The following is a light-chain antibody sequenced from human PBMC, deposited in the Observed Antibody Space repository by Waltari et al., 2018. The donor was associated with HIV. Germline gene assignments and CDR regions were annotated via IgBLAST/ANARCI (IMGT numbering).Light chain of an antibody. V-gene: IGLV2-11*01. J-gene: IGLJ1*01. CDR3: CSYAGSYTYV. Sequence: QSALTQPRSVSGSPGPSVTISCPATSSDVGGSTYVSWYQQHPGKAPRLMIYDVNRRPSGVPGRFSGSKSGNTASLTISGLQAEDEADYYCCSYAGSYTYVFGTGTEVTVL. CDR1: SSDVGGSTY. CDR2: DVN.